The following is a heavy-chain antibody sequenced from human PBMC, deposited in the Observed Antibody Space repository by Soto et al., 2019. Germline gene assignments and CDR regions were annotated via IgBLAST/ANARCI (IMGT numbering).Heavy chain of an antibody. J-gene: IGHJ4*02. CDR1: GFTFSSYV. CDR3: AKGAYITRIVGSLDN. Sequence: GGSLRLSCAASGFTFSSYVMSWFRQAPGKGPEWVSTIRGTGGTTNYADSVKGRFTISRDNSKNTLYLQMNSLRAEDTAVYYCAKGAYITRIVGSLDNWGQGTPVTVSS. D-gene: IGHD3-22*01. V-gene: IGHV3-23*01. CDR2: IRGTGGTT.